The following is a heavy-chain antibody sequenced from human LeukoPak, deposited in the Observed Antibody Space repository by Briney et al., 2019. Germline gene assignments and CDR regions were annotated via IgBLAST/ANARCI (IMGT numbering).Heavy chain of an antibody. CDR3: ARHYYDRSGAFDI. CDR2: ISGSGGST. J-gene: IGHJ3*02. CDR1: GFTFSSYA. D-gene: IGHD3-22*01. V-gene: IGHV3-23*01. Sequence: GGSLRLSCAASGFTFSSYAMSWVRQAPGKGLEWVSAISGSGGSTYYADSVKGRFTISRDNAKNSLYLQMNSLRAEDTAVYYCARHYYDRSGAFDIWGQGTMVTVSS.